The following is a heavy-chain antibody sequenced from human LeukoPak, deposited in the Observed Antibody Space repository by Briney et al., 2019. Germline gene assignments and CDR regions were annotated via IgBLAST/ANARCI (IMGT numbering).Heavy chain of an antibody. J-gene: IGHJ4*02. CDR2: IYFTGNT. V-gene: IGHV4-59*08. CDR3: ARHPFSSPFDF. CDR1: GASISGDY. Sequence: PSETLSLTCTVSGASISGDYWSWIRQPPGKGLEWIGYIYFTGNTDHNPSLKSRVTLSMDTSKNQFSLKLTSVTAADTAVYYCARHPFSSPFDFWGQGTLVTVSS.